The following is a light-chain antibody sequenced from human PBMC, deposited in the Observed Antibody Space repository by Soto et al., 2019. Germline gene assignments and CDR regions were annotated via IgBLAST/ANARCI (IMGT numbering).Light chain of an antibody. J-gene: IGLJ1*01. CDR3: SSYTPTSTLDYV. Sequence: QSALTQPASVSGSPGQSITISCTGTSSDVGGYNYVSWYQHHPGKAPKLMIYEVSNRPSGVSDRFSGSKSGNTASLTISGLQAEDEADYYCSSYTPTSTLDYVFGTGTKLTVL. V-gene: IGLV2-14*01. CDR1: SSDVGGYNY. CDR2: EVS.